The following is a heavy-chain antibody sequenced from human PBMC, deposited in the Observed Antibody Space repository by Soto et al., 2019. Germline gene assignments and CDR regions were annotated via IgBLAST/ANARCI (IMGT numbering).Heavy chain of an antibody. CDR2: IVVGSGNT. CDR3: AAIPLGYCSGGSCSHFDY. D-gene: IGHD2-15*01. V-gene: IGHV1-58*02. CDR1: GFTFTSSA. Sequence: SVKVSCKASGFTFTSSAMQWVRQARGQRLEWIGWIVVGSGNTNYAQKFQERVTITRDMSTSTAYMELSSLRSEDTAVYYCAAIPLGYCSGGSCSHFDYWGQGTLVTVSS. J-gene: IGHJ4*02.